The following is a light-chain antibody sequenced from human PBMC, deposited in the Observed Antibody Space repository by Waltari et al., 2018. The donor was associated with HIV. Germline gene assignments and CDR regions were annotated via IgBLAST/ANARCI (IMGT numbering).Light chain of an antibody. V-gene: IGLV6-57*01. Sequence: ISCTRSSGNIASNYVQWYQLRPGTSPTTVIYEDKQRPSGVPDRFSGSIDSSSNSASLTISGLKTEDEADYYCQSYDSSNFWVFGGGTKLTVL. CDR1: SGNIASNY. CDR2: EDK. J-gene: IGLJ3*02. CDR3: QSYDSSNFWV.